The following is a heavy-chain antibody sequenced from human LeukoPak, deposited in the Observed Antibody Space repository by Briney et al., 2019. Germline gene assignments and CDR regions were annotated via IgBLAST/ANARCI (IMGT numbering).Heavy chain of an antibody. CDR2: IYNSGNT. Sequence: SETLSLTCTVSRGSIRNYYWSWIRQPAGKGLEWIGRIYNSGNTNYNPSLKSRVTMSVDTSKNPLSLKLTSVTAADTAVYYCARDMYYYDNSGYRYFDYWGQGTLVTVSS. J-gene: IGHJ4*02. CDR1: RGSIRNYY. CDR3: ARDMYYYDNSGYRYFDY. D-gene: IGHD3-22*01. V-gene: IGHV4-4*07.